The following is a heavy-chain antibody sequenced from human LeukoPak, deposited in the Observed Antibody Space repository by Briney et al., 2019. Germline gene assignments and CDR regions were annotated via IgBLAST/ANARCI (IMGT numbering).Heavy chain of an antibody. CDR3: ARGYDILTGLLDAFDI. V-gene: IGHV4-59*01. D-gene: IGHD3-9*01. CDR2: IYYSGST. J-gene: IGHJ3*02. Sequence: SETLSLTCTVSGGSISGYYWSWIRQPPGKGLKWIGYIYYSGSTNYNPSLKSRVTISVDTSKNQFSLKLSSVTAADTAVYYCARGYDILTGLLDAFDIWGQGTMVTVSS. CDR1: GGSISGYY.